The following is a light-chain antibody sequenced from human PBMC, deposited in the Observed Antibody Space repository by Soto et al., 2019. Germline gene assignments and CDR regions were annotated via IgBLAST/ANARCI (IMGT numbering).Light chain of an antibody. J-gene: IGKJ3*01. V-gene: IGKV3-15*01. Sequence: EIVMTQSPATLSVSPGERATLSCRASQSFSNHLAWYQQKAGQAPRLLIFDASTRATGIPARFSGSGSGTEFTLSISSLQSEDFAVYYCQQYNNWPFTFGPGTKVDIK. CDR1: QSFSNH. CDR2: DAS. CDR3: QQYNNWPFT.